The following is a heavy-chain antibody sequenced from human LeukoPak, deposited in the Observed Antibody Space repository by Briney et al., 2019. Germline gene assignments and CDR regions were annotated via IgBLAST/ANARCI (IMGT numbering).Heavy chain of an antibody. CDR2: ISYDGSNK. CDR1: GFTFSSCG. V-gene: IGHV3-30*18. D-gene: IGHD2-2*01. J-gene: IGHJ6*02. Sequence: GGSLRLSCAASGFTFSSCGMHWVRQAPGKGLEWVAVISYDGSNKYYEDSVKGRFTISRDNSKNTLDLQMNSLRAEDTAVYYCAKDSSYCSSTSCYVWGYYYYGMDVWGQGTTVTVSS. CDR3: AKDSSYCSSTSCYVWGYYYYGMDV.